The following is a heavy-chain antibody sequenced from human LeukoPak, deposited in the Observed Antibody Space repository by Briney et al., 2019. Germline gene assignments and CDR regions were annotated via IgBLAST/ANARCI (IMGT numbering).Heavy chain of an antibody. CDR1: GFTFSSYA. CDR3: AKDGRYQLPHNWFDP. D-gene: IGHD2-2*01. V-gene: IGHV3-23*01. J-gene: IGHJ5*02. CDR2: ISGSGGST. Sequence: GGSLRLSCAASGFTFSSYAMSWVRQAPGKGLEWVSAISGSGGSTYYADSVKGRFTISRDNSKNTLYLQMDSLRAEDTAVYYCAKDGRYQLPHNWFDPWGQGTLVTVSS.